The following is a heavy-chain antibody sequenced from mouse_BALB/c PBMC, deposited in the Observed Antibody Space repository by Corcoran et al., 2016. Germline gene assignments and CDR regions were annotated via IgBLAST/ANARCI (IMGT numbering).Heavy chain of an antibody. CDR1: SYSITSGYY. D-gene: IGHD1-1*01. CDR3: ARENYGSSYFDY. J-gene: IGHJ2*01. Sequence: DVQLQESGPGLVKPSQSLSLTCSVTSYSITSGYYWNWIRQFPGNKLEWMGYISYDGSNNYNPSLKNRISITRDTSKNQFFLKLNSVTTEETATYYCARENYGSSYFDYWGQGTTLTVSS. V-gene: IGHV3-6*02. CDR2: ISYDGSN.